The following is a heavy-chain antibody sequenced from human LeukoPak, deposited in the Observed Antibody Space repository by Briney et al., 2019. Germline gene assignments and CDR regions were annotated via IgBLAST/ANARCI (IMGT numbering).Heavy chain of an antibody. J-gene: IGHJ6*03. CDR2: INHSGST. CDR1: GGSFSGYY. D-gene: IGHD5-12*01. CDR3: ASEPYSGYDYYYYMDV. V-gene: IGHV4-34*01. Sequence: SETLSLTCAVYGGSFSGYYWSWIRQPPGKGLEWIGEINHSGSTNYNPSLKSRVTISVDTSKNQFSLKLSSVTAADTAVYYCASEPYSGYDYYYYMDVWGKGTTVTVPS.